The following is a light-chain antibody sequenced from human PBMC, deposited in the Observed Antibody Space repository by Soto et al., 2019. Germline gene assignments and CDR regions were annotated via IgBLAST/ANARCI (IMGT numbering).Light chain of an antibody. CDR3: QQYGSSTGT. CDR1: QSVSSSY. V-gene: IGKV3D-20*01. Sequence: EIVLTQSPATLSLSPGEGATLSCGASQSVSSSYLAWYQQKPGLAPRLLIYDASSRATGIPDRFSGSGSGTDFTLTISRLEPEDFAVYYCQQYGSSTGTFGQGTKLEIK. CDR2: DAS. J-gene: IGKJ2*01.